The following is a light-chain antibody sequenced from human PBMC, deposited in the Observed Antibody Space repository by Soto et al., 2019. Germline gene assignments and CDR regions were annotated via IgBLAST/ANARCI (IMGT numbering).Light chain of an antibody. CDR3: ATWDGSLPGEV. Sequence: QSVLTQSPSVSAAPGQKVTISCSGSSSNIGNNYVSWYQQLPGTAPKLLIYDNNKRPSGIPDRFSGSKSGTSGTLEITGLQTGDEADCYCATWDGSLPGEVFGGGTKLTVL. V-gene: IGLV1-51*01. J-gene: IGLJ2*01. CDR1: SSNIGNNY. CDR2: DNN.